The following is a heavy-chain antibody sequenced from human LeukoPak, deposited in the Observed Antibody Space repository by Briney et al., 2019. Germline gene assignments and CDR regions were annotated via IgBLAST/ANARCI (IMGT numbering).Heavy chain of an antibody. D-gene: IGHD2-2*01. V-gene: IGHV3-23*01. CDR2: ISGSGGST. CDR1: GFTFSSYA. CDR3: AKDEDCSSTSCYRFDY. J-gene: IGHJ4*02. Sequence: GGSLRLSCAAFGFTFSSYAMSWVRQAPGKGLEWVSAISGSGGSTYYADSVKGRFTISRDNSKNTLYLQMNSLRAEDTAVYYCAKDEDCSSTSCYRFDYWGQGTLVTVSS.